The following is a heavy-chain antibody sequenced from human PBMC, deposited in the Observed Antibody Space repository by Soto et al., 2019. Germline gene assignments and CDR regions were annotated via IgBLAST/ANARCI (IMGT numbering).Heavy chain of an antibody. CDR2: IYYSGST. D-gene: IGHD2-15*01. V-gene: IGHV4-39*01. CDR1: GGSISSSSYY. Sequence: SETRSLTCTVSGGSISSSSYYWGWIRQPPGKGLEWIGSIYYSGSTYYNPSLKSRVTISVDTSKNQFSLKLSSVTAADTAVYYCARTIQDCSGGSCYYYYMDVWGKGTTVTVS. CDR3: ARTIQDCSGGSCYYYYMDV. J-gene: IGHJ6*03.